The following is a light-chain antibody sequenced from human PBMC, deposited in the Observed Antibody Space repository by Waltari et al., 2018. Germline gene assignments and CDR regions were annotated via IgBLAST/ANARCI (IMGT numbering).Light chain of an antibody. CDR2: ATS. Sequence: DIQMTQFPSSLSASVGDSVTISCRASQAINNYLAWYQQKPGKLPKLLIYATSTLQSGVPSRFSGSGTGTDFTITIRSLQPEDVATYYCQKYNSAFLSFGGGTKVEIK. CDR3: QKYNSAFLS. V-gene: IGKV1-27*01. J-gene: IGKJ4*01. CDR1: QAINNY.